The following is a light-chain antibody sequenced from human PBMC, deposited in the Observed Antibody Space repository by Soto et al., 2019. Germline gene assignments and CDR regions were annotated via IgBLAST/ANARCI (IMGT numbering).Light chain of an antibody. CDR2: DAS. CDR3: QQYGNLRLT. CDR1: QDISNY. Sequence: DIQMTQSPSSLSASVGDRVTITCQASQDISNYLNWYQQKPGKAPKLLIYDASNLETGVPSRFSGSGSGTDFTFTISSQHPEDIATYYCQQYGNLRLTCGGGNKVEIK. J-gene: IGKJ4*01. V-gene: IGKV1-33*01.